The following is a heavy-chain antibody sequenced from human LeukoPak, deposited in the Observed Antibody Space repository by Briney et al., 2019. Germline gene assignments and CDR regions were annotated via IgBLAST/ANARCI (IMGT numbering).Heavy chain of an antibody. V-gene: IGHV1-8*01. D-gene: IGHD2-8*01. J-gene: IGHJ5*02. Sequence: GASVKVSCKASGYTFPSYDINWVRQATGQGLEWMGWRHPNSGNTGYAQKFQGRVTMTRNTSISTAYMELSSLRSEDTAVYFFFQAEDGIRDCTNGVCPRHNWFDPWGQGTLVTVSS. CDR3: FQAEDGIRDCTNGVCPRHNWFDP. CDR1: GYTFPSYD. CDR2: RHPNSGNT.